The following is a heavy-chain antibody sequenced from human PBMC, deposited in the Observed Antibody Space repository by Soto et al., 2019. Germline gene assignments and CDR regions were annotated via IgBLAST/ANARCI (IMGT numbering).Heavy chain of an antibody. D-gene: IGHD2-2*01. Sequence: GGSLRLSCAASGFTFSSYAMSWVRQAPGKGLEWVSAISGSGGSTYYADSVKGRFTISRDNSKNTLYLQMNSLRAEDTAVYYCAKDVVPASIDYYYYMDVWGKGTTVTVSS. CDR1: GFTFSSYA. CDR3: AKDVVPASIDYYYYMDV. CDR2: ISGSGGST. V-gene: IGHV3-23*01. J-gene: IGHJ6*03.